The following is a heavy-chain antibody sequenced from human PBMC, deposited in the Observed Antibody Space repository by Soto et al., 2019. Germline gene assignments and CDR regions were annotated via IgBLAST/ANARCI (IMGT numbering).Heavy chain of an antibody. J-gene: IGHJ6*02. V-gene: IGHV4-59*01. CDR3: ARGIATTEMDV. CDR2: IYYSGHT. Sequence: SETLSLTCTVSGGSMSRYYWSWIRQPPGKGLEWIGYIYYSGHTNHNPSLKSRVTISVDTSKNQFSLKLSSVTAADTAVYYWARGIATTEMDVWGQGTTVTVS. CDR1: GGSMSRYY. D-gene: IGHD6-13*01.